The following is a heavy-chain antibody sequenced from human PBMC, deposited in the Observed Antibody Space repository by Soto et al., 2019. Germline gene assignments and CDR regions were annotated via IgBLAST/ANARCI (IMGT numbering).Heavy chain of an antibody. CDR1: GGSITSSEYY. J-gene: IGHJ5*02. CDR2: IYYSGSS. CDR3: ARDMHAGFTHYFDP. V-gene: IGHV4-39*07. D-gene: IGHD1-26*01. Sequence: SETLSLTCTVSGGSITSSEYYWAWIRQPPGKGLQFVGTIYYSGSSYYNPSLKSRVTISMDTSKNQVSLKLTSVTAADTAVYYCARDMHAGFTHYFDPWGQGTLVTVSS.